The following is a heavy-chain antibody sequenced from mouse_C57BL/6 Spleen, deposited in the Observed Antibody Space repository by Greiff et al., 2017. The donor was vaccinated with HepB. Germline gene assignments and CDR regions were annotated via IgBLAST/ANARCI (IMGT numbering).Heavy chain of an antibody. D-gene: IGHD1-1*01. V-gene: IGHV1-82*01. CDR2: IYPGDGDT. CDR3: ERISPITTVVATRAMDY. CDR1: GYAFSSSW. J-gene: IGHJ4*01. Sequence: QVQLQQSGPELVKPGASVKISCKASGYAFSSSWMNWVKQRPGKGLEWIGRIYPGDGDTNYNGKFKGKATLTADKSSSTAYMQLSSLTSEDSAVYFCERISPITTVVATRAMDYWGQGTSVTVSS.